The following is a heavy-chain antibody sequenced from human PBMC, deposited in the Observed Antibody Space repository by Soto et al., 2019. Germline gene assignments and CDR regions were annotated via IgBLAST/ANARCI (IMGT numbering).Heavy chain of an antibody. Sequence: QVQLVQSGAEVKKPGASVKVSCKASGYTFTSYDINWVRQATGQGLEWMGWMNPNSGNTGYAQKFKGRVTMTRNTAISTAYMELSSLRSEDTAVYYCARGPLAVARKGNWFDPWGQGTLVTVSS. CDR3: ARGPLAVARKGNWFDP. J-gene: IGHJ5*02. CDR1: GYTFTSYD. V-gene: IGHV1-8*01. CDR2: MNPNSGNT. D-gene: IGHD6-19*01.